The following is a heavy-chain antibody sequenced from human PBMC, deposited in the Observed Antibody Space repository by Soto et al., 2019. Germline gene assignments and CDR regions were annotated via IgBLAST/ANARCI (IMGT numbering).Heavy chain of an antibody. CDR2: IYYSGST. V-gene: IGHV4-39*01. CDR1: GGSISSSNYN. CDR3: ARHTGWSRNYYYMDV. Sequence: QLQLQESGPGLVKPSETLSLTCTVSGGSISSSNYNWGWTRQPPGKGLEWIAAIYYSGSTYYNPSLESRVTISVDTSKKQFSLKLSSVTAADTAVYYCARHTGWSRNYYYMDVWGKGTTVTVSS. D-gene: IGHD1-26*01. J-gene: IGHJ6*03.